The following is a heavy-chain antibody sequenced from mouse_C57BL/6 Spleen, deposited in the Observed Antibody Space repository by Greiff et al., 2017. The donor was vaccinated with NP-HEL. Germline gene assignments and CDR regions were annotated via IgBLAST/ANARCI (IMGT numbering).Heavy chain of an antibody. D-gene: IGHD1-1*01. Sequence: EVKLVESGGGLVKPGGSLKLSCAASGFTFSSYTMSWVRQTPEKRLEWVATISGGGGNTYYPDSVKGRFTISRDNAKNTLYLQMSSLRYEDTALYYSARSGSSYDAMDYWGQGTSVTVSS. CDR1: GFTFSSYT. V-gene: IGHV5-9*01. J-gene: IGHJ4*01. CDR3: ARSGSSYDAMDY. CDR2: ISGGGGNT.